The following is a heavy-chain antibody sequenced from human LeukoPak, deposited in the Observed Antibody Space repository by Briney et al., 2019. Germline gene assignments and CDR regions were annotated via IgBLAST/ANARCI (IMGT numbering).Heavy chain of an antibody. CDR1: GFTFSSYS. J-gene: IGHJ4*02. V-gene: IGHV3-48*02. CDR3: ARDWDGSGSYYFDY. D-gene: IGHD3-10*01. CDR2: ISSSSSTI. Sequence: GSLRLSCAASGFTFSSYSMNWVRQAPGKGLEWVSYISSSSSTIYYADSVKGRFTISRDNAKNSLYLQMNSLRDEDTAVYYCARDWDGSGSYYFDYWGQGTLVTVSS.